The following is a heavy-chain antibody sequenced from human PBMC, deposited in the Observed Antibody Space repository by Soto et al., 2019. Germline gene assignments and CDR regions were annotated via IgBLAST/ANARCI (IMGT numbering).Heavy chain of an antibody. CDR3: VRCIQGDYYYGMDV. J-gene: IGHJ6*02. Sequence: ASVKVSCKASGYTFYSHSISWVRQAPGQGLEWMGRINGDYGNTQYAQKFRGRVTMTTDTSTTTVYMELTNLRSDDTAVYYCVRCIQGDYYYGMDVWGQGTTVTVSS. D-gene: IGHD5-18*01. V-gene: IGHV1-18*01. CDR1: GYTFYSHS. CDR2: INGDYGNT.